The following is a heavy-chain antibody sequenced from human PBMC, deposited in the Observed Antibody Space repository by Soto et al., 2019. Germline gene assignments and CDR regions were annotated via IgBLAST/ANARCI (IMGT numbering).Heavy chain of an antibody. D-gene: IGHD3-10*01. V-gene: IGHV1-18*01. J-gene: IGHJ5*02. CDR2: ISAYNGNT. CDR1: GYTFTSYG. Sequence: ASVKVSCKASGYTFTSYGISWVRQAPGQGLEWMGWISAYNGNTNYAQKLQGRVTMTTDTSTSTAYMELRSLRSDDTAVYYCARTLLLWFGELSSPTLNWFDPWGQGTLVTVSS. CDR3: ARTLLLWFGELSSPTLNWFDP.